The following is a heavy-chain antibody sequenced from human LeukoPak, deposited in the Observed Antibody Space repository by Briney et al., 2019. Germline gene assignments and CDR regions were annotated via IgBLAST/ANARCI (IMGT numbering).Heavy chain of an antibody. J-gene: IGHJ5*02. CDR2: ISSSSSYI. CDR3: ARGYSSSWLVYNWFDP. V-gene: IGHV3-21*01. Sequence: GGSLRLSCAASGFTFGSYSMNWVRQAPGKGLEWVSSISSSSSYIYYADSVKGRFTISRDNAKNSLYLQMNSLRAEDTAVYYCARGYSSSWLVYNWFDPWGQGTLVTVSS. CDR1: GFTFGSYS. D-gene: IGHD6-13*01.